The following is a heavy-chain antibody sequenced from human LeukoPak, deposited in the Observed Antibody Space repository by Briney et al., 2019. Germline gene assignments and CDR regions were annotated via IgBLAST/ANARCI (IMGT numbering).Heavy chain of an antibody. CDR3: ATSMVRGGDWFDP. Sequence: ASVKVSCKASGYTFTGNYMHWVRQAPGQGLEWMGWINPNSGATNYAQKFQGRVTMTEDTSTDTAYMELSSLRSEDTAVYYCATSMVRGGDWFDPWGQGTLVTVSS. V-gene: IGHV1-2*02. CDR2: INPNSGAT. D-gene: IGHD3-10*01. J-gene: IGHJ5*02. CDR1: GYTFTGNY.